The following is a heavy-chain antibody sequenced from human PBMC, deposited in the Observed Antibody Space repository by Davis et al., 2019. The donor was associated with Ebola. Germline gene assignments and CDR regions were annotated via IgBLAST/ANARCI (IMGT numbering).Heavy chain of an antibody. D-gene: IGHD3-9*01. CDR3: ARGDILTTLYSDGMDV. V-gene: IGHV3-30-3*01. CDR1: GFTFSSYA. Sequence: GESLKISCAASGFTFSSYAMHWVRQAPGKGLEWVAVISYDGSNKYYADSVKGRFTISRDNSKNTLYLQMNSLRAEDTAVYYCARGDILTTLYSDGMDVWGQGTTVTVSS. CDR2: ISYDGSNK. J-gene: IGHJ6*02.